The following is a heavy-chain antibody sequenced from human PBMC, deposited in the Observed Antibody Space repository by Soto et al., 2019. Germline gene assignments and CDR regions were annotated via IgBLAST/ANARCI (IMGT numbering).Heavy chain of an antibody. V-gene: IGHV3-23*01. CDR1: RFTFSSYA. D-gene: IGHD3-3*01. Sequence: EVQLLESGGGLVQPGGSLRLSCAASRFTFSSYAMSWVRQAPGKWLEWVSAISGSGGSTYYADSVKGRFTISRDNSKNTLYLQMNGLRTEDTAFYYCAKDLDPYDFWSGYLHYWGQGTLVTVSS. CDR3: AKDLDPYDFWSGYLHY. J-gene: IGHJ4*02. CDR2: ISGSGGST.